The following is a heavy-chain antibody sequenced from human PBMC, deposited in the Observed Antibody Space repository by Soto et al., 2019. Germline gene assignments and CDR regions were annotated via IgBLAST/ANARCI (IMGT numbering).Heavy chain of an antibody. D-gene: IGHD2-2*01. CDR3: AKLGSSSWFPHYYFDY. J-gene: IGHJ4*02. CDR1: GFNFNNYA. V-gene: IGHV3-23*01. Sequence: PGGSLRLSCAASGFNFNNYAMGWVRQAPGKGLEWVSAITDSGDDTYYIDSVKGRFTISRDNSKSTLYLQMNSLRAEDTAIYYCAKLGSSSWFPHYYFDYWGQGTLVTVSS. CDR2: ITDSGDDT.